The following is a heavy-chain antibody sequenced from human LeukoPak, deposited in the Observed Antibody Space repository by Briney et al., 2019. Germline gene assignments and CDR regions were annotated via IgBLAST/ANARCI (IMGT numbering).Heavy chain of an antibody. Sequence: AGTLSLTCAVSGGTISSSNWWRGGRAPPGEGVGWIGEIYDGRTNNYKASVKRRVTISGDNSKNKLYLKMSSVTAEDTAVYYCARGPVDFDYWGQGTLVTVSS. CDR1: GGTISSSNW. CDR2: IYDGRTN. J-gene: IGHJ4*02. CDR3: ARGPVDFDY. V-gene: IGHV4-4*02.